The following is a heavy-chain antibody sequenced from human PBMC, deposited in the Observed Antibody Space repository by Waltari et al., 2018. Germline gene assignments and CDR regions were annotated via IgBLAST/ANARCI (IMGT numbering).Heavy chain of an antibody. CDR2: IYHSGST. CDR1: GYSISSGYY. V-gene: IGHV4-38-2*01. D-gene: IGHD6-13*01. J-gene: IGHJ4*02. Sequence: QVQLQESGPGLVKPSETLSLTCAVSGYSISSGYYWGWIRQPPGKGLEWIGSIYHSGSTYYNPSLKSRVTISVDTSKNQFSLKLSSVTAADTAVYYCARLRSSFGSHYFDYWGQGTLVTVSP. CDR3: ARLRSSFGSHYFDY.